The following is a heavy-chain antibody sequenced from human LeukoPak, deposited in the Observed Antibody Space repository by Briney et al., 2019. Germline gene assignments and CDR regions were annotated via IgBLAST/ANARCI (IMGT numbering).Heavy chain of an antibody. J-gene: IGHJ4*02. Sequence: GESLRLSCAASGFIFSNYAMSWVRQAPGKGLEWVSGISGSGASKVYADSMKGRFTISRDNSRNILYLEMNSLRAEDTAVYYCAKDLLHGSGSYSWGVFDYWGQGIVVTVSS. D-gene: IGHD3-10*01. CDR2: ISGSGASK. CDR1: GFIFSNYA. V-gene: IGHV3-23*01. CDR3: AKDLLHGSGSYSWGVFDY.